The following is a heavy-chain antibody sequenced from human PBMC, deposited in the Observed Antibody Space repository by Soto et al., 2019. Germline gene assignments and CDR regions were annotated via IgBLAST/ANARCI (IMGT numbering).Heavy chain of an antibody. D-gene: IGHD3-10*01. J-gene: IGHJ4*02. V-gene: IGHV1-46*01. CDR3: ARDKRRITMVRGVNYFDY. Sequence: ASVKVSCKASGYTFTSYYMHWVRQAPGQGLEWMGIINPSGGSTSYAQKFQGRVTMTRDTSTSTVYMELSSLRSEDTAVYYCARDKRRITMVRGVNYFDYWGQGTLVTVSS. CDR2: INPSGGST. CDR1: GYTFTSYY.